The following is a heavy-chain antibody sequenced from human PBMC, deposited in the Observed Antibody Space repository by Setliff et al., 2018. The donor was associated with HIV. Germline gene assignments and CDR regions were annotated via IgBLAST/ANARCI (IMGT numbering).Heavy chain of an antibody. V-gene: IGHV4-59*11. J-gene: IGHJ4*02. Sequence: SETLSLTCTVSGPSINIHYWSWIRQSPGKAFEWIGYIYSTGSTNYNPSLQSRATISMVASRNQFSLKVTSVTAADTAVYYCAKGAGFYGDYTFDHWGQGRQVTV. CDR1: GPSINIHY. D-gene: IGHD4-17*01. CDR3: AKGAGFYGDYTFDH. CDR2: IYSTGST.